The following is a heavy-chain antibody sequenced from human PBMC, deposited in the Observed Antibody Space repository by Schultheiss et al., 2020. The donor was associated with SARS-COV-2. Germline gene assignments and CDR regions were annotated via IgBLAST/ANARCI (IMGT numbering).Heavy chain of an antibody. Sequence: SETLSLTCTVSGGSISSGGYYWSWIRQHPGKGLEWIGYIYYSGSTYYNPSLKSRVTISVDTSKNQFSLKLSSVTAADTAVYYCARGGTISNWFDPWGQGTLVTV. CDR1: GGSISSGGYY. J-gene: IGHJ5*02. CDR3: ARGGTISNWFDP. V-gene: IGHV4-31*03. D-gene: IGHD2-15*01. CDR2: IYYSGST.